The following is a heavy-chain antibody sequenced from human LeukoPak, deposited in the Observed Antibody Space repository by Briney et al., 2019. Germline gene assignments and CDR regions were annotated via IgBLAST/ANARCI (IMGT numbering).Heavy chain of an antibody. CDR3: ARAWFQLPRFGTDDYYYMDV. D-gene: IGHD2-2*01. CDR1: GYTFTSYG. J-gene: IGHJ6*03. Sequence: ASVKVSCKASGYTFTSYGMNWVRQAPGQGLEWMGWINTNTGNPTYAQGFTGRFVFSLDTSVSTAYLQISSLKAEDTAVYYCARAWFQLPRFGTDDYYYMDVWGKGTTVTVSS. CDR2: INTNTGNP. V-gene: IGHV7-4-1*02.